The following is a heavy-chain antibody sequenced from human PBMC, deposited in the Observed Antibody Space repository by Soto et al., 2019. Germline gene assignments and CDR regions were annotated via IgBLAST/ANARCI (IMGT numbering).Heavy chain of an antibody. J-gene: IGHJ4*02. D-gene: IGHD3-10*01. V-gene: IGHV1-3*01. CDR2: MDGDTGNT. CDR3: ARDRDYGSGSYYFDY. Sequence: ASVRVSCKASGYTFSNYAIHWVRQAPGQRLEWMGWMDGDTGNTKHSQKFQGRVTITRDTSATTAYMELSSLRPEDTAIYYCARDRDYGSGSYYFDYWGQGALVTVSS. CDR1: GYTFSNYA.